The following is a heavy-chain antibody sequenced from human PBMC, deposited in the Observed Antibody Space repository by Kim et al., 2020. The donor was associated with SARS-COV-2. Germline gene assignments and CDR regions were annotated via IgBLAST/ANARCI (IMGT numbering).Heavy chain of an antibody. Sequence: SETLSLTCTVSGGSISSGDYYWSWIRQPPGKGLEWIGYIYYSGSTYYNPSLKSRVTISVDTSKNQFSLKLSSVTAADTAVYYCARDGGVRTVVTPYSYYYYYGMDVWGQGTTVTVSS. CDR3: ARDGGVRTVVTPYSYYYYYGMDV. D-gene: IGHD3-16*01. CDR2: IYYSGST. J-gene: IGHJ6*02. CDR1: GGSISSGDYY. V-gene: IGHV4-30-4*01.